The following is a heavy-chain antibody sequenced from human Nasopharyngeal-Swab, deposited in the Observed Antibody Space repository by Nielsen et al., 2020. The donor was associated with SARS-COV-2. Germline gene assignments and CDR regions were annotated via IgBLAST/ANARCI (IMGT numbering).Heavy chain of an antibody. Sequence: GESLKISCAASGFTFSDSPIHWVRQASGKGLEWVVRIRSKARYYATVYTASVRGRFTISRDDSKSTASMQRNGMRTEDTAMYYCTTWDTTTQTDYWGQGALVTVSS. CDR1: GFTFSDSP. V-gene: IGHV3-73*01. CDR3: TTWDTTTQTDY. J-gene: IGHJ4*02. D-gene: IGHD5-18*01. CDR2: IRSKARYYAT.